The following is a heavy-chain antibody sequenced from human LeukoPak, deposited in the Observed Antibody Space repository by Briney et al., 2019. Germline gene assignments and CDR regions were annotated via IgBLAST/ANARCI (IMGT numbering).Heavy chain of an antibody. V-gene: IGHV4-30-2*01. D-gene: IGHD1-26*01. CDR2: IYHSGST. CDR3: ASEPIVGASY. CDR1: GGSISSGGYY. Sequence: SETLSLTCTVSGGSISSGGYYWSWIRQPPGKGLEWIGYIYHSGSTYYNPSLKSRVTISVDRSKNQFSLKLSSVTAADTAVYYCASEPIVGASYWGQGTLVTVSS. J-gene: IGHJ4*02.